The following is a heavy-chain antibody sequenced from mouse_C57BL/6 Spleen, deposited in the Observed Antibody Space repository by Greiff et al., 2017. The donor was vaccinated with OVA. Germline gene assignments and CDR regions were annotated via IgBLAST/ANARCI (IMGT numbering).Heavy chain of an antibody. V-gene: IGHV1-55*01. J-gene: IGHJ2*01. Sequence: QVQLQQPGAELVKPGASVKMSCKASGYTFTSYWITWVKQRPGQGLEWIGDIYPGSGSTNYNEKFKSKATLTVDTSSSTAYMQLSSLTSEDAAVYYCARKSQNYYGSSYPYWGQGTTLTVSS. D-gene: IGHD1-1*01. CDR1: GYTFTSYW. CDR3: ARKSQNYYGSSYPY. CDR2: IYPGSGST.